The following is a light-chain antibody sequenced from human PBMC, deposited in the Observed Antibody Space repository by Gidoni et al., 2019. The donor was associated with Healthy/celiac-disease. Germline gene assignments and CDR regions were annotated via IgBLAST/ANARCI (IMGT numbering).Light chain of an antibody. J-gene: IGKJ1*01. CDR2: AAS. Sequence: DIQMTQSPSSLSASVGDRVTITCRASQSISSYLNWYQQKPGKAPKPLIYAASSLQSRVPARFSGGGSGTDFTLTISSLQPEDFATYYYQQSYSTPWTFGQGTKVEIK. CDR1: QSISSY. V-gene: IGKV1-39*01. CDR3: QQSYSTPWT.